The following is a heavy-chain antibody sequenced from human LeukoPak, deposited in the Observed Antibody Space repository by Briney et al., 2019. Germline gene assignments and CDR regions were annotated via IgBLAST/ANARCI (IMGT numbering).Heavy chain of an antibody. D-gene: IGHD3-9*01. J-gene: IGHJ4*02. CDR3: ARGLSYYDILTGYYRTTYFDY. Sequence: GGSLRLSCAASGFTFSSYDMHWVRQAIGKGLEWVSAIGTAGDTYYPGSVKGRFTISRENAKNSLYLQMNSLRAGDTAVYYCARGLSYYDILTGYYRTTYFDYWGQGTLVTVSS. CDR2: IGTAGDT. CDR1: GFTFSSYD. V-gene: IGHV3-13*01.